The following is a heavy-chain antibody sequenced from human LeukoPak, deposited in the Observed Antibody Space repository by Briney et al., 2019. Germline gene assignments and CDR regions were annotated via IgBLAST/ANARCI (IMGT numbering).Heavy chain of an antibody. CDR1: GFTFSSYA. Sequence: GGSLRLSCAASGFTFSSYAMSWVRQAPGKGLEWVSAISGSGGSTYYADSVKGRFTISRDNSKNTLYLQMNSLRAEDTAVYYCARDRYYYGSGTQNAVDYWGQGTLVTVSS. D-gene: IGHD3-10*01. V-gene: IGHV3-23*01. CDR3: ARDRYYYGSGTQNAVDY. CDR2: ISGSGGST. J-gene: IGHJ4*02.